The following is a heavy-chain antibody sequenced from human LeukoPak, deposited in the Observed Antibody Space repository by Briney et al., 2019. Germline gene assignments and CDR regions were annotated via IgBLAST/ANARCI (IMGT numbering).Heavy chain of an antibody. Sequence: KTGGSLRLSCAASGFTFSTNSTNWARQAPGKGLEWVSSIGPSSTSIYYADSLKGRFTISRDNAKNSLYLQMNSLRAEDTAVYYCARENGEAFDYWGQGTLVTVSS. D-gene: IGHD4-17*01. CDR3: ARENGEAFDY. CDR2: IGPSSTSI. CDR1: GFTFSTNS. V-gene: IGHV3-21*01. J-gene: IGHJ4*02.